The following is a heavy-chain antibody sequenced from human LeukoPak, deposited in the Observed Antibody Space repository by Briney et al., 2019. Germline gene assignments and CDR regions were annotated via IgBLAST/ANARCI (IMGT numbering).Heavy chain of an antibody. J-gene: IGHJ4*02. D-gene: IGHD3-10*01. CDR2: ISGSGGST. Sequence: GGSLRLSCAASGFTLSSYAMSWVRQAPGKGLEWVSAISGSGGSTYYADSVKGRFTISRDNSKNTLYLQMNSLRAEDTAVYYCAKVSVLLWFGELVPSYFDYWGQGTLVTVSS. CDR1: GFTLSSYA. V-gene: IGHV3-23*01. CDR3: AKVSVLLWFGELVPSYFDY.